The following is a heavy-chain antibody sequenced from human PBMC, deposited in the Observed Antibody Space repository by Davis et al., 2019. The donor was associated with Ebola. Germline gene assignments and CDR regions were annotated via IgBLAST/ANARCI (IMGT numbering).Heavy chain of an antibody. CDR1: GGSFSGYY. CDR3: NRISAYGGNSEDYFDF. Sequence: SETLSLTCAVYGGSFSGYYWSWIRQPPGKGLEWIGEINHSGSTNYNPSLKSRVTISVDTSKNQFSLNLGSVTAADTAIYHCNRISAYGGNSEDYFDFWGQGALVTVSS. CDR2: INHSGST. J-gene: IGHJ4*02. V-gene: IGHV4-34*06. D-gene: IGHD4-23*01.